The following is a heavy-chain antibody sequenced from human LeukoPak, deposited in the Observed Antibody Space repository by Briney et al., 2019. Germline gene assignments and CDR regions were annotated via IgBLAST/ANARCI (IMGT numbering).Heavy chain of an antibody. CDR3: AREGHYDFWSSPGAFDY. CDR2: IIPILGIA. CDR1: GGTFSSYA. Sequence: SVKVSCKASGGTFSSYAISWVRQAPGQGLEWMGRIIPILGIANYAQKFQGRATITADKSTSTAYMELSSLRSEDTAVYYCAREGHYDFWSSPGAFDYWGQGTLVTVSS. V-gene: IGHV1-69*04. D-gene: IGHD3-3*01. J-gene: IGHJ4*02.